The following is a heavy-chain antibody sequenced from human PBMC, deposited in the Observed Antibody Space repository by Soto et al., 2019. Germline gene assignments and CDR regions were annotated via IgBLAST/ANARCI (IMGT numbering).Heavy chain of an antibody. Sequence: QVQLVQSGAEVKKPGSSVKVSCKASGGTFRSYSISWVRQAPGQGLEWMGGIIPIFDITNYAQKYQGRVNITADESTSKAYMELSSLGSDDTAVYYCARPDEGGYSSNNHYYYALDVWGQGTTVTV. D-gene: IGHD3-22*01. CDR2: IIPIFDIT. CDR3: ARPDEGGYSSNNHYYYALDV. CDR1: GGTFRSYS. V-gene: IGHV1-69*01. J-gene: IGHJ6*02.